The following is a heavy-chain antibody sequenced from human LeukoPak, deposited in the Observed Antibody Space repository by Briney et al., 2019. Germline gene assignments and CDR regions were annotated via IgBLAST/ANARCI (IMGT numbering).Heavy chain of an antibody. V-gene: IGHV3-74*01. CDR2: INSDGSST. CDR1: GFTFRSYW. D-gene: IGHD3-3*01. CDR3: ARDGDASYWYFDL. J-gene: IGHJ2*01. Sequence: GGSLRLSCEASGFTFRSYWMHWVRQAPGKGLVWVSRINSDGSSTDYADSVKGRFTISRDNAKNTLYLQMNSLRAEDTAVYYCARDGDASYWYFDLWGRGTLVTVSS.